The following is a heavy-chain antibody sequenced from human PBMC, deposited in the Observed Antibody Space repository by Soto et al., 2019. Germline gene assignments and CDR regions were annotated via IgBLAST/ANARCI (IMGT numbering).Heavy chain of an antibody. D-gene: IGHD3-16*02. J-gene: IGHJ3*02. Sequence: ASVKVSCKASGYTFTSYGISWVRQAPGQGLEWMGWISAYNGNTNYAQKLQGRVTMTTDTSTSTAYMELRSLRADDTAVYYCARAWDLSSRPVCFDIWGQGTMVTVPS. CDR3: ARAWDLSSRPVCFDI. CDR2: ISAYNGNT. CDR1: GYTFTSYG. V-gene: IGHV1-18*01.